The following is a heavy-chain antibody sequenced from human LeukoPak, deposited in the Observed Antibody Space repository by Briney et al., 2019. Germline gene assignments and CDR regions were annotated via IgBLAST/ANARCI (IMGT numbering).Heavy chain of an antibody. V-gene: IGHV3-21*04. CDR1: GFTLSSYS. D-gene: IGHD3-16*01. Sequence: GGSLRLSCAASGFTLSSYSINWVRQAPGKGLEWVSSISSSSSYIYYADSVKGRFTISRDNSRNTLFLQMNSLKADDTAVYYCAKGGGGVLASWGQGTLVTVSS. CDR3: AKGGGGVLAS. CDR2: ISSSSSYI. J-gene: IGHJ4*02.